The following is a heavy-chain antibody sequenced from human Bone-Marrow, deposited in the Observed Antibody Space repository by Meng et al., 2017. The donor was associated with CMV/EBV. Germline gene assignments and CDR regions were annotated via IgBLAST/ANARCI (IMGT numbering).Heavy chain of an antibody. D-gene: IGHD3-16*02. CDR2: ISSSGSTI. CDR1: GFTFSDYY. J-gene: IGHJ3*02. CDR3: ARTYDYVWGSYRYNGGHGFDI. V-gene: IGHV3-11*01. Sequence: GESLKISCAASGFTFSDYYMSWIRQAPGKGLEWVSYISSSGSTIYYADSVKGRFTISRDNAKNSLYLQMNSLRAEDTAVYYCARTYDYVWGSYRYNGGHGFDIWGQGTRVTVSS.